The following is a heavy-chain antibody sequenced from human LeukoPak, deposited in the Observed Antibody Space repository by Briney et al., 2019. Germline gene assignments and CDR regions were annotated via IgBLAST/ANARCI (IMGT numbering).Heavy chain of an antibody. CDR2: ISSSSSYM. CDR3: ARDRADDDSSGYIYRDFAY. V-gene: IGHV3-21*01. Sequence: GGSLRLTCVASGFIFSGHNMNWVRQAPGKGLEWVSSISSSSSYMYYADSVKGRFTISRDNAKNSLYLQMNNLRVEDTAVYYCARDRADDDSSGYIYRDFAYWGQGNLVTVSP. CDR1: GFIFSGHN. D-gene: IGHD3-22*01. J-gene: IGHJ4*02.